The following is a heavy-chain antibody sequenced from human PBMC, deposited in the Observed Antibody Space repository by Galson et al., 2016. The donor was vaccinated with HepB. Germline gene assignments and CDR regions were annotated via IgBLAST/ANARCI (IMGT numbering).Heavy chain of an antibody. Sequence: ETLSLTCTVSGGSISSRSYYWGWIRQPPGKGLEWIGSIYYSGSTYYNPSLKSRVTISVDTSKNQFPLKLSSVTAADTAVYYCARAQVGEIAAAGTWFDYWGQGTLVTVSS. CDR3: ARAQVGEIAAAGTWFDY. V-gene: IGHV4-39*01. CDR1: GGSISSRSYY. D-gene: IGHD6-13*01. CDR2: IYYSGST. J-gene: IGHJ4*02.